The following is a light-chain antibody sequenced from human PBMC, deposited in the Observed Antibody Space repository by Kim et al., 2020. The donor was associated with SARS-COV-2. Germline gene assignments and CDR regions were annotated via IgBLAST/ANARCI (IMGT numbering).Light chain of an antibody. CDR1: QSVFYSSNNKNY. J-gene: IGKJ3*01. CDR3: QQYYSSPGFT. Sequence: DMVMTQSPDSLAVSLGERATINCKSSQSVFYSSNNKNYLAWYQQKPGQPPKLLIYWASTRESGVPDRFSGSGSGTDFTLTISSLQAEDVAVYYCQQYYSSPGFTFGPGTKVDIK. CDR2: WAS. V-gene: IGKV4-1*01.